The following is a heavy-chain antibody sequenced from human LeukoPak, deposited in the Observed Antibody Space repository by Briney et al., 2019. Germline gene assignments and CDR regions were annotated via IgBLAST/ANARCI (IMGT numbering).Heavy chain of an antibody. Sequence: SETLSLTCTVSSGSISSYYWSWIRQPAGKGLEWIGRIYTTGSTNYSPSLKSRVTISVDTSKNQFSLKLSSVTAADTAVYYCARVSSGEHTVTYLVDYWGQGTLVTVSS. CDR3: ARVSSGEHTVTYLVDY. D-gene: IGHD4-17*01. CDR1: SGSISSYY. V-gene: IGHV4-4*07. CDR2: IYTTGST. J-gene: IGHJ4*02.